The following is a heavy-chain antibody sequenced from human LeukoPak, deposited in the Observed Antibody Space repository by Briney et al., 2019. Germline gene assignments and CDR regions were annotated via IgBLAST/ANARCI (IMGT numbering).Heavy chain of an antibody. CDR1: GFTFSDYE. CDR2: ISSSGSTI. J-gene: IGHJ4*02. Sequence: PGGSLRLSCAASGFTFSDYEMNWVRQAPGKGLEWVSYISSSGSTIFYADSVKGRFTISRDDAENSLYLQMNSLRVEDTAVYYCGRVALDTSMIHYWGQGTLVTVSS. V-gene: IGHV3-48*03. D-gene: IGHD5-18*01. CDR3: GRVALDTSMIHY.